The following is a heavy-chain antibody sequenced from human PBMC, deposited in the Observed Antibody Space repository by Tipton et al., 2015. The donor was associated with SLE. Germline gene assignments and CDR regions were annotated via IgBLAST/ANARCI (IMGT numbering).Heavy chain of an antibody. V-gene: IGHV4-61*09. CDR1: GDSISSGDYY. CDR3: ARLWDNWYFDL. Sequence: TLSLTCTVSGDSISSGDYYWSWIRQPPGKGLEWIGYIYTSGSTNYNPSLKSRVTISVDTSKNQFSLKLSSVTAADTAVYYCARLWDNWYFDLWGRGTLVTVSS. J-gene: IGHJ2*01. CDR2: IYTSGST. D-gene: IGHD1-26*01.